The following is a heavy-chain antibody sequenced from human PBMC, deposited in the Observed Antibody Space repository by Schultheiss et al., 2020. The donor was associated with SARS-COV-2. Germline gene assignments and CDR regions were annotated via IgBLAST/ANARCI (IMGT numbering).Heavy chain of an antibody. CDR3: ARGPSEYYDGSGYYYVFDY. D-gene: IGHD3-22*01. CDR2: IYYTGIT. J-gene: IGHJ4*02. V-gene: IGHV4-39*07. CDR1: GGSISSSSYY. Sequence: SETLSLTCTVSGGSISSSSYYWAWIRQPQGRELEYIGNIYYTGITNYDPSLKSRVTISVDTSRNQFSLKLNSVTAADTAVYYCARGPSEYYDGSGYYYVFDYWGQGTLVTVSS.